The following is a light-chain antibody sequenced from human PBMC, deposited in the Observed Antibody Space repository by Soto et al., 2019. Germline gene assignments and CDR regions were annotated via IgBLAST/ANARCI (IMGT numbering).Light chain of an antibody. V-gene: IGLV2-8*01. CDR2: EVS. CDR1: SSDVGGYNY. J-gene: IGLJ2*01. Sequence: QSALTQPPSASGSPGQSVTISCTGTSSDVGGYNYVSWYQQHPGKAPNLMIYEVSKRPSGVPDRFSGSKSGNTASLTVSGLQAEDEADYYCSSYAGSTVFGGGTKLTVL. CDR3: SSYAGSTV.